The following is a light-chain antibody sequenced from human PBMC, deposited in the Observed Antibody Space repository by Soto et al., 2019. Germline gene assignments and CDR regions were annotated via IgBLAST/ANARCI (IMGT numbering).Light chain of an antibody. J-gene: IGKJ5*01. CDR2: AAS. CDR1: QDIGNF. CDR3: QQYNRLIT. Sequence: DIQMTQSPSSLSAFVGDRVTITCRASQDIGNFLAWYQQKPGKVPKLLIYAASTLQSGVPSRFSGSGSGTDFTLSINNLQPDDFATYYCQQYNRLITFGQGTRLEIK. V-gene: IGKV1-27*01.